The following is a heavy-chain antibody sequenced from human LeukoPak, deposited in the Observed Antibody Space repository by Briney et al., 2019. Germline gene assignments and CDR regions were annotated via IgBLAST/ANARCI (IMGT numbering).Heavy chain of an antibody. CDR3: VRSKAASCRWFGP. Sequence: GGSLRLSCVASGFTFSDYYMGWIRQAPGKGLEWVSYISGTSINMYNADSVKGRFTISRDNAKNSLYLQMNSLRAEDTAVYYYVRSKAASCRWFGPWGQGTLVTVSS. CDR1: GFTFSDYY. J-gene: IGHJ5*02. D-gene: IGHD3-16*02. CDR2: ISGTSINM. V-gene: IGHV3-11*01.